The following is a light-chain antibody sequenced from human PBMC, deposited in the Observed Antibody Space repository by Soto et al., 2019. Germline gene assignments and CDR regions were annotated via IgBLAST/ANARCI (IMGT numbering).Light chain of an antibody. CDR3: QQRSNWHS. CDR1: QSVSSY. V-gene: IGKV3-11*01. J-gene: IGKJ5*01. CDR2: DAS. Sequence: EIVLTQSPATLALSPGEGATLSCRASQSVSSYLAWYQQKPGQAPRLLIYDASNRATGIPARFSGSGSGTDFPLTISSLEPEDFAVYSCQQRSNWHSFGQGT.